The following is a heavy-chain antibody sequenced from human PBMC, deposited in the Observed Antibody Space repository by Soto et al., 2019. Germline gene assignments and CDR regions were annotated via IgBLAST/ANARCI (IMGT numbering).Heavy chain of an antibody. CDR1: GGTFSSYA. V-gene: IGHV1-69*13. CDR3: ARDRVRYIAARLYYYYGMDV. Sequence: SVKVSCKASGGTFSSYAISWVRQAPGQGLEWMGGIIPIFGTANYAQKFQGRVTITADESTSTAYMELSSLRSEDTAVYYCARDRVRYIAARLYYYYGMDVWGQGTTVTVSS. J-gene: IGHJ6*02. D-gene: IGHD6-6*01. CDR2: IIPIFGTA.